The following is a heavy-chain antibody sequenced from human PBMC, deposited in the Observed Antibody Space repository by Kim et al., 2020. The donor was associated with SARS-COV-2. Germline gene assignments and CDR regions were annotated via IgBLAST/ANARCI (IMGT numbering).Heavy chain of an antibody. CDR2: IYYSGRT. Sequence: SETLSLTCTVSGGSISSSSYYWGWIRQPPGKGLEWIGNIYYSGRTFYNPSLKSRVTISVDTSKNQFSLKLSSVTAADTAVYYCARHRFSDAWSQWLVSDNWFDPWGQGTLVTVSS. V-gene: IGHV4-39*01. J-gene: IGHJ5*02. CDR3: ARHRFSDAWSQWLVSDNWFDP. CDR1: GGSISSSSYY. D-gene: IGHD6-19*01.